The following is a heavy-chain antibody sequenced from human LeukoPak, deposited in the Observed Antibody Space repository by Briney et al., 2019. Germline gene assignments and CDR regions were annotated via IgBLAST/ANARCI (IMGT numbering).Heavy chain of an antibody. CDR2: ISGNGDNT. J-gene: IGHJ4*02. V-gene: IGHV1-18*01. CDR1: GYTYTTYG. Sequence: ASVKVSCKASGYTYTTYGISWVRQAPVQGLEWMGWISGNGDNTKYVQEFQGRVTMTTDTSTSTAYMDLRSLRSDDTAIYYCARVHGYYIGLYYFDYWGQGTLVTVSS. D-gene: IGHD4-17*01. CDR3: ARVHGYYIGLYYFDY.